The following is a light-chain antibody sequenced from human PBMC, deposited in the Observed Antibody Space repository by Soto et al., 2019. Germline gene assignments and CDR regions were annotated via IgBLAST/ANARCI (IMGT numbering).Light chain of an antibody. CDR3: SVYTRTSTYV. CDR1: IDDVTAYYR. Sequence: QSVLTQPPSVSGSPGQSVTISCSGTIDDVTAYYRVSWYQQTPGTAPKLMIYDVSNRPSGVPDRFSGSRSGNTASLTISGLQAEDEGDYYCSVYTRTSTYVFGTGTKLT. CDR2: DVS. V-gene: IGLV2-18*01. J-gene: IGLJ1*01.